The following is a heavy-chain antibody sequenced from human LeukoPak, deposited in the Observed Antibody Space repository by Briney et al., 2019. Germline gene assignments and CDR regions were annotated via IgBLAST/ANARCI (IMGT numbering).Heavy chain of an antibody. D-gene: IGHD3-10*01. CDR2: ISYDGSNK. V-gene: IGHV3-30-3*01. CDR1: GFTFSSYA. Sequence: TGGSLRLSCAASGFTFSSYAMHWVRQAPGKGLEWVAVISYDGSNKYYADSVKGRFTISRDNSKNTLYLQMNSLRAEDTAVYYCAKGITSNDAFDVWGQGTMVTVS. J-gene: IGHJ3*01. CDR3: AKGITSNDAFDV.